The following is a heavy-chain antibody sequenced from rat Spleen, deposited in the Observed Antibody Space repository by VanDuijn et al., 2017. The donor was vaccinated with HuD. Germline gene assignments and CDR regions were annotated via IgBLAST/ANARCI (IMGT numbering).Heavy chain of an antibody. CDR3: ARHGLGAWYFDY. CDR1: GFTFSNHD. V-gene: IGHV5S13*01. CDR2: ISSGGGIT. D-gene: IGHD5-1*01. J-gene: IGHJ2*01. Sequence: EVQLVESGGDLVQPGRSLKLSCAASGFTFSNHDMAWVRQAPTKGLEWIASISSGGGITYYRDSVKGRFTISRDNAKNTQYLQMDSLRSEDTATYYCARHGLGAWYFDYWGQGVMVTVSS.